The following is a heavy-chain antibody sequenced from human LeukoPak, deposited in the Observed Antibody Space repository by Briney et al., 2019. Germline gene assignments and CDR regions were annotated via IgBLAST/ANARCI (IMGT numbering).Heavy chain of an antibody. CDR2: INPNSGGT. CDR1: GYTFTGYY. V-gene: IGHV1-2*02. J-gene: IGHJ3*02. Sequence: ASVKVSCKASGYTFTGYYMHWVRQAPGQGLEWMGWINPNSGGTNYAQKFQDRVTMTRDTSISTAYMELSRLRSDDTAVYYCARDYYENLFPAFDIWGQGTMVTVSS. CDR3: ARDYYENLFPAFDI. D-gene: IGHD3-16*01.